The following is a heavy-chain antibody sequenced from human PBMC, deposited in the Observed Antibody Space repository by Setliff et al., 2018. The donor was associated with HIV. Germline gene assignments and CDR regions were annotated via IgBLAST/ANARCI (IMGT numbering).Heavy chain of an antibody. CDR2: IYSSGTT. V-gene: IGHV4-4*08. J-gene: IGHJ4*02. CDR1: GGSISNYY. CDR3: ARTYSSSWYSSHLWVDY. Sequence: SETLSLTCTVSGGSISNYYWSWIRQPPGKGLEWIGYIYSSGTTDYNPSLKSRVTISVDTSKNQVSLKLSSVTAADTAVYYCARTYSSSWYSSHLWVDYWGQGTLVTVSS. D-gene: IGHD6-13*01.